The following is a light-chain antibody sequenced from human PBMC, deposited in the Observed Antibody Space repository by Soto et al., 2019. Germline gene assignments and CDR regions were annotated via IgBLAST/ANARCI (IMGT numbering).Light chain of an antibody. CDR3: TAWDDSLNGVV. CDR2: SND. Sequence: QSVLTQPPSASGTPGQRVTISCSGSSSNIGSNTVHWYQQLPGTAPKLLMYSNDQRPSGVPDRFSGSKSGTSASLAITGLRSEDESDYYCTAWDDSLNGVVFGGGTKLTVL. V-gene: IGLV1-44*01. J-gene: IGLJ2*01. CDR1: SSNIGSNT.